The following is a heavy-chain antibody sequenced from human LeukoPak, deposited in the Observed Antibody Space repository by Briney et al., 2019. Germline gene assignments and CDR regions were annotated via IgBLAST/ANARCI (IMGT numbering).Heavy chain of an antibody. Sequence: SSETLSLTCAVYGGSFSGYYWSWVRQAPGKGLEWVGRIKSKTDGGTTDYAAPVKGRFTISRDDSKNTLYLQMNSLKTEDTAVYYCTTAGSDGNIVVVPAAHTNYYYYYMDVWGKGTTVTVSS. CDR3: TTAGSDGNIVVVPAAHTNYYYYYMDV. V-gene: IGHV3-15*01. D-gene: IGHD2-2*01. J-gene: IGHJ6*03. CDR2: IKSKTDGGTT. CDR1: GGSFSGYY.